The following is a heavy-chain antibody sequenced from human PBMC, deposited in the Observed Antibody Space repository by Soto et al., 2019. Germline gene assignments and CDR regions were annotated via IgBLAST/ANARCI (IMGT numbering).Heavy chain of an antibody. CDR3: AKDVGATRGYFDY. V-gene: IGHV3-23*04. CDR2: VGGSGGYT. J-gene: IGHJ4*02. CDR1: GFTFNTYA. D-gene: IGHD1-26*01. Sequence: EALLVESGGGLVQPGGSLRLSCAASGFTFNTYAMSWVRQAPGKGLEWVSSVGGSGGYTFYADAVKGRFTISRDNSNNTLYLQMNNLRADDTALYYCAKDVGATRGYFDYWGRGTLVTVSP.